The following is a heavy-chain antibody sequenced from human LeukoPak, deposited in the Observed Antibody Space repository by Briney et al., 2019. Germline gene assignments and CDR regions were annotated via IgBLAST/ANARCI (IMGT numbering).Heavy chain of an antibody. CDR1: GYTFTRNW. CDR3: ARDHSIDDKSWWFDP. J-gene: IGHJ5*02. V-gene: IGHV1-46*01. CDR2: XNPXXXXX. Sequence: ASVXVSCKTSGYTFTRNWMXXXXXXPGQXXXXXXXXNPXXXXXIYAPKXXXRXXXXXDTSSNTVYMELSSLRSDDTAVYYCARDHSIDDKSWWFDPWGQGTLVTVSS. D-gene: IGHD3-9*01.